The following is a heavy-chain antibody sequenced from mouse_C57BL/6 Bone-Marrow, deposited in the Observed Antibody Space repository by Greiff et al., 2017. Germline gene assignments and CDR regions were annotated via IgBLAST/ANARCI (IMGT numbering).Heavy chain of an antibody. CDR1: GYTFTSYW. Sequence: VQLQQPGAELVMPGASVKLSCKASGYTFTSYWMHWVKQRPGQGLEWIGEIDPSDSYTNYNQKFKGKSTLTVDKSSSTAYMQLSSLTSADSAVYYCAREGYGSSYFDYWGQGTTLTVSS. CDR2: IDPSDSYT. D-gene: IGHD1-1*01. V-gene: IGHV1-69*01. J-gene: IGHJ2*01. CDR3: AREGYGSSYFDY.